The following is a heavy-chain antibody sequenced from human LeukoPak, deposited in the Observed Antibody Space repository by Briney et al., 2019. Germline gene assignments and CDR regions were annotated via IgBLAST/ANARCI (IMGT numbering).Heavy chain of an antibody. D-gene: IGHD3-9*01. V-gene: IGHV4-30-4*01. Sequence: SKTLSLTCTVSGGSISSGDYYWSWIRQPPGKGLEWIGYIYYSGSTYYNPSLKSRVTISVDTSKNQFSLKLSSVTAADTAVYYCARGDFDWLFPPPFDPWGQGTLVTVSS. CDR2: IYYSGST. CDR3: ARGDFDWLFPPPFDP. CDR1: GGSISSGDYY. J-gene: IGHJ5*02.